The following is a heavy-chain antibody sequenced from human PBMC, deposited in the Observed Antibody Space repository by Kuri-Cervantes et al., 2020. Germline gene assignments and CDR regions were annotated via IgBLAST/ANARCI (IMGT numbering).Heavy chain of an antibody. D-gene: IGHD6-19*01. Sequence: GGSLRLSCAASGFTFSSYAMHWVRQAPGKGLEWVAVVSYDGSNKYYADSVKGRFTISRDNSKNTLYLQMNSLRAEDTAVYYCANLGLVEAFDTWGQGTMVTVSS. J-gene: IGHJ3*02. CDR2: VSYDGSNK. CDR1: GFTFSSYA. V-gene: IGHV3-30*04. CDR3: ANLGLVEAFDT.